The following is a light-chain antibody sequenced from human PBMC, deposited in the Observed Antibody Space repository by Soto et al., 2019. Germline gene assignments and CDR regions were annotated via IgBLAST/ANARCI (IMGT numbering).Light chain of an antibody. CDR1: QSVSSN. Sequence: EIVMTQSPATLSVSPGERATLSCRASQSVSSNLAWYQQKPGQAPRLLIYGASTRATGIPARFSGSGSGTEFTLTISSLQSEDFAGYYCQQDNNWPPWTFDHGTKVEIK. CDR3: QQDNNWPPWT. V-gene: IGKV3-15*01. J-gene: IGKJ1*01. CDR2: GAS.